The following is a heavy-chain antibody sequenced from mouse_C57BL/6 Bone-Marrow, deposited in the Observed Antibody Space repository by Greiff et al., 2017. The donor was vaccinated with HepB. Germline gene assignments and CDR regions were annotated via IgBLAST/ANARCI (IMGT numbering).Heavy chain of an antibody. CDR1: GYTFTGYW. CDR3: ARSLYDGSFDY. V-gene: IGHV1-9*01. Sequence: QVQLQQSGAELMKPGASVKLSCKATGYTFTGYWIEWVKQRPGHGLEWIGEILPGSGSTNYNEKFKSKATLTVDKSSSTAYMQLSSLTSEDSAVYYCARSLYDGSFDYWGQGTTLTVSS. CDR2: ILPGSGST. D-gene: IGHD2-3*01. J-gene: IGHJ2*01.